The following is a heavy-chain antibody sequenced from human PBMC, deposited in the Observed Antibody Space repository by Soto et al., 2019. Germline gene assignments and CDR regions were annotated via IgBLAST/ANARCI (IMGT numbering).Heavy chain of an antibody. V-gene: IGHV1-46*01. J-gene: IGHJ6*02. CDR2: INPSGDT. D-gene: IGHD5-18*01. Sequence: EASVKVSCKASGDTFTSYYMHWVRQAPGQGLEWMGIINPSGDTSYAQKFQGRVTITADKSTSTAYMELSSLRSEDTAVYYCARADTAMVSLLYYYGMDVWGQGTTVSVSS. CDR3: ARADTAMVSLLYYYGMDV. CDR1: GDTFTSYY.